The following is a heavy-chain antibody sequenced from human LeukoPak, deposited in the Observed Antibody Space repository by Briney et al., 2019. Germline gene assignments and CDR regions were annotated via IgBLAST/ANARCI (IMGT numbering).Heavy chain of an antibody. CDR2: ISYDGSNK. V-gene: IGHV3-30-3*01. CDR1: GFTFSSYA. D-gene: IGHD7-27*01. CDR3: ARWSGDRSGYYFDY. Sequence: GSLRLSCAASGFTFSSYAMHWVRQAPGKGLEWVAVISYDGSNKYYADSVKGRFTISRDNSKNTLYLQMNSLRAEDTAVYYCARWSGDRSGYYFDYWGQGTLVTVSS. J-gene: IGHJ4*02.